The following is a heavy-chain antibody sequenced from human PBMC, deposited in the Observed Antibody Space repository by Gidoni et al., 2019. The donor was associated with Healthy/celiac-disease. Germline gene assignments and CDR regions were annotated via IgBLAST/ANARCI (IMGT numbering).Heavy chain of an antibody. CDR1: GDSVSSNSAA. J-gene: IGHJ4*02. Sequence: QVQLQQSGPDLVRPSQTLSPTCAIYGDSVSSNSAAWHWVRQSPARCLEWLGRTSYRSKWYNDYAVSVKSRITINPDTSKNQFALQLTSVTPEDTAVYYCARDSSGVFDYWGQGTLVTVSS. CDR2: TSYRSKWYN. V-gene: IGHV6-1*01. D-gene: IGHD2-8*01. CDR3: ARDSSGVFDY.